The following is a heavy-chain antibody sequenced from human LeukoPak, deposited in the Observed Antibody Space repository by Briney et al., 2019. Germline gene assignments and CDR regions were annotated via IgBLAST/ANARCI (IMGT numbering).Heavy chain of an antibody. CDR1: GDSISSFY. D-gene: IGHD3-10*01. J-gene: IGHJ4*02. CDR3: ARDHGSGSYYPFDY. CDR2: IYYSGST. V-gene: IGHV4-59*01. Sequence: SETLSLTCSVSGDSISSFYWSWIRQPPGKGLEWIGYIYYSGSTNYNPSLKSRVTISVDTSKNQFSLKLSSVTAADTAVYYCARDHGSGSYYPFDYWGQGTLVTVSS.